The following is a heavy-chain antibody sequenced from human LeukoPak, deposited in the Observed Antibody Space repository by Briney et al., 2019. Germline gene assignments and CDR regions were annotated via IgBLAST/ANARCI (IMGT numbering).Heavy chain of an antibody. CDR1: GFNFSNYW. J-gene: IGHJ5*02. Sequence: PGGSLRLSCATSGFNFSNYWMSWVRQAPGKGLEWVANIKQDGSEMYSVASVKGRFTISRDNAKKSLYLQMNSLRGEDTAVYYCARGQTLMPWGQGTLVTVSS. D-gene: IGHD3-16*01. CDR3: ARGQTLMP. CDR2: IKQDGSEM. V-gene: IGHV3-7*01.